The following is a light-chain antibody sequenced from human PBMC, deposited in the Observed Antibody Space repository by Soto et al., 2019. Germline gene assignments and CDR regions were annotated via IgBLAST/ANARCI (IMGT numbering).Light chain of an antibody. J-gene: IGLJ3*02. CDR1: SSNLGADYD. CDR3: QSYDTSLSGYV. V-gene: IGLV1-40*01. CDR2: GNS. Sequence: QSALAQPPSVSGAPGQRVTISCTGTSSNLGADYDVNWYQQLPGTAPKVLINGNSYRPSGVPARFSGSKSGTSASLVITELQAEDEGDYYCQSYDTSLSGYVFGGGTQLTVL.